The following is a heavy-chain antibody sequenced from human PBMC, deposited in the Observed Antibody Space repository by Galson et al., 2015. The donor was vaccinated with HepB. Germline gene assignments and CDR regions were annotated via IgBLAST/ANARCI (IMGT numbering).Heavy chain of an antibody. D-gene: IGHD3-22*01. V-gene: IGHV3-30*04. CDR3: ARDEGGYPDY. CDR2: ISYDGSNK. J-gene: IGHJ4*02. Sequence: SLRLSCAASGFTFSSYAMHWVRQAPGKGLEWVAVISYDGSNKYYADSVKGRFTISRDNSKNTLYLQMNSLRAEDTAVYYCARDEGGYPDYWGQGTLVTVSS. CDR1: GFTFSSYA.